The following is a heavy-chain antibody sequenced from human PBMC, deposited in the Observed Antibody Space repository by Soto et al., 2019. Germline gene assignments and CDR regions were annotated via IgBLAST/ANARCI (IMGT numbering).Heavy chain of an antibody. D-gene: IGHD5-12*01. CDR1: GGTFSSYA. CDR3: ARERSEEVHSCYDIDY. Sequence: QVQLVQSGAEVKKPGSSVKVSCKASGGTFSSYAISWVRQAPGQGLEWMGGIIPIFGTANYAQKLQGSVTITADESTSTAYLELSSLRSEDTAVYYCARERSEEVHSCYDIDYWGQGTLVTVSS. CDR2: IIPIFGTA. V-gene: IGHV1-69*01. J-gene: IGHJ4*02.